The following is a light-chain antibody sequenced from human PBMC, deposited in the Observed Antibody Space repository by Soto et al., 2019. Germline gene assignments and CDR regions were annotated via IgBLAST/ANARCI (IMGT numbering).Light chain of an antibody. CDR1: QSVSSSY. V-gene: IGKV3-20*01. Sequence: EIVLTQSPGTLSLSPGERATLSCRASQSVSSSYLAWYQQKPGQAPSLLIYGASSRATGIPDRFSGSGSGTDFTLTSSRLEPEDFAVYYCQQYGSSPLLFGGGTKVEIK. CDR3: QQYGSSPLL. CDR2: GAS. J-gene: IGKJ4*01.